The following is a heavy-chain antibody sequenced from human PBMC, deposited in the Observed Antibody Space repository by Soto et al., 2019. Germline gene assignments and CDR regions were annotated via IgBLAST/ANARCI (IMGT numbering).Heavy chain of an antibody. CDR1: GGTFSSYA. CDR3: ATFRRSGYYGSYYYYYMDV. J-gene: IGHJ6*03. V-gene: IGHV1-8*02. D-gene: IGHD3-3*01. Sequence: GASVKVSCKASGGTFSSYAISWVRQAPGQGLEWMGGIIPNSGTTDYAQKFQGRVTMTRNTSISTAYMELSSLRSEDTAAYYCATFRRSGYYGSYYYYYMDVWGKGTTVTVSS. CDR2: IIPNSGTT.